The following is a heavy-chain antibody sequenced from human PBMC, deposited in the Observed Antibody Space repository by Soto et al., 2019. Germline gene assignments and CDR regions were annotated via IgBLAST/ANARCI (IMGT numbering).Heavy chain of an antibody. J-gene: IGHJ5*02. CDR1: GFTVSSYA. CDR3: AKEGVYCSSTSCYNWFDP. V-gene: IGHV3-23*01. D-gene: IGHD2-2*01. Sequence: GGALRLSCAASGFTVSSYAMSWVRQAPGKGLEWVSAISSSGGSTYYADSVKGRFTISRDNSKNTLYLQMNSLRAEDTAVYYCAKEGVYCSSTSCYNWFDPWREGTLVPVS. CDR2: ISSSGGST.